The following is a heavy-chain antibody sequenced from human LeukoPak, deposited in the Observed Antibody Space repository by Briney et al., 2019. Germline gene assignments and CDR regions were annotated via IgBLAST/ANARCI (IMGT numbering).Heavy chain of an antibody. D-gene: IGHD3-10*01. J-gene: IGHJ3*02. V-gene: IGHV3-48*04. CDR3: ARVATMVRVPLDALDI. CDR1: GFTFSSHS. Sequence: GGSLRLSCAASGFTFSSHSMNWVRQAPGKGLEWVSYISSSSSRKYYADSVKGRFTISRDNAKNSLYLQMNSLRVEDTAVYYCARVATMVRVPLDALDIWGQGTMVSVSS. CDR2: ISSSSSRK.